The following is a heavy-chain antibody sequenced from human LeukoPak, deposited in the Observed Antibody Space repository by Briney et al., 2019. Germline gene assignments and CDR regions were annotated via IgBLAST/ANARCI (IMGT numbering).Heavy chain of an antibody. V-gene: IGHV1-46*01. Sequence: ASVKVSCKAFGYTFTNYYMHWVRQAPGQGLEWMGIINPSGGSTTYAQKFQGRVTMTRDTSTSTVYMELSSLKSEDTAVYYCARDPSTNYYYYYYMDVWGKGTTVTVSS. CDR1: GYTFTNYY. J-gene: IGHJ6*03. CDR3: ARDPSTNYYYYYYMDV. CDR2: INPSGGST.